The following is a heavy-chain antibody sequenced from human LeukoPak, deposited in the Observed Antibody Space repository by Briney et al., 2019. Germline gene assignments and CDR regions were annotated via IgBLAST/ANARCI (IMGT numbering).Heavy chain of an antibody. Sequence: GGSLRLSCAASGFTFTNYGMHWVRQAPGKGLEWVAFIRSDGSTKYYADSVKGRFTISRDNSKNTLYLQMNSLRAEDTAVYYCAKRGYCSSTSCRHFDFWGREPWSPSPQ. CDR3: AKRGYCSSTSCRHFDF. CDR1: GFTFTNYG. J-gene: IGHJ4*02. D-gene: IGHD2-2*01. V-gene: IGHV3-30*02. CDR2: IRSDGSTK.